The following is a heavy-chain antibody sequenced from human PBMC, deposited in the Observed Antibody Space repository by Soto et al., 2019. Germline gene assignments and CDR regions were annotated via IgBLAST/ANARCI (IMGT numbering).Heavy chain of an antibody. J-gene: IGHJ5*02. D-gene: IGHD3-22*01. CDR2: TYYRSKWYN. CDR3: ARDSSYYYDSSGYFWFDP. V-gene: IGHV6-1*01. Sequence: WQTLSLTCAISGDSVSSNSAAWNWIRQSPSRGLEWLGRTYYRSKWYNDYAVSVKSRITINPDTSKNQFSLQLNSVTPEDTAVYYCARDSSYYYDSSGYFWFDPWGQGTLVTVSS. CDR1: GDSVSSNSAA.